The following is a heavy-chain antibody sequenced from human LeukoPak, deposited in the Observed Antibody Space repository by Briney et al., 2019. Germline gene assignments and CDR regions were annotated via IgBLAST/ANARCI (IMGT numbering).Heavy chain of an antibody. V-gene: IGHV3-21*01. CDR3: AREEGAPPYSRGWYYYYYYMDV. D-gene: IGHD6-19*01. CDR2: ISSSSSYI. J-gene: IGHJ6*03. CDR1: VFTFSSYS. Sequence: GGSLRLSCAASVFTFSSYSMNWVRRAPGKGLEGVSSISSSSSYIYYADSVKGRFTIPRDNAKNSLSLQMNSLRDEDTAVYYCAREEGAPPYSRGWYYYYYYMDVWGKGTTVTVSS.